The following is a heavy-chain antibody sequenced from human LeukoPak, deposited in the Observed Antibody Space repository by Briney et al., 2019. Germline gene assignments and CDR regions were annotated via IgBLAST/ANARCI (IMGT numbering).Heavy chain of an antibody. J-gene: IGHJ6*03. CDR1: GFTFSDYY. CDR3: ARASRGYRYGNFYYYYMDV. V-gene: IGHV3-11*04. CDR2: ISSSGSTI. D-gene: IGHD5-18*01. Sequence: GGSLRLSCAASGFTFSDYYMSWIRQAPGKGLEWVSYISSSGSTIYYADSVKGRFTISRDNAKNSLYLQMNSLRAEDTAVYYCARASRGYRYGNFYYYYMDVWGKGTTVTVSS.